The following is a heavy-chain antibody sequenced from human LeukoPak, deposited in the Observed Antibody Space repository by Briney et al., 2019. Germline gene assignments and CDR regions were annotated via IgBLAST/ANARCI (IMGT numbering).Heavy chain of an antibody. CDR3: ATERYSSSWYWFDP. CDR2: FDPEDGET. V-gene: IGHV1-24*01. CDR1: GYTLTELS. J-gene: IGHJ5*02. Sequence: ASVKVTCKVSGYTLTELSMHWVRQAPGKGLEWMGGFDPEDGETIYAQKFQGRVTMAEDTSTDTAYMELSSLRSEDTAVYYCATERYSSSWYWFDPWGQGTLVTVSS. D-gene: IGHD6-13*01.